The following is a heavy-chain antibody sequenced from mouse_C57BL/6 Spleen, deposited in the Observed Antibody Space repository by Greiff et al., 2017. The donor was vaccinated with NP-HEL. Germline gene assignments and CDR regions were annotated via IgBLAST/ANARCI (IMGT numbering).Heavy chain of an antibody. J-gene: IGHJ2*01. CDR1: GYAFSSYW. D-gene: IGHD2-3*01. CDR2: IYPGDGDT. Sequence: QVQLQQSGAELVKPGASVKISCKASGYAFSSYWMNWVKQRPGKGLEWIGQIYPGDGDTNYNGKFKGKATLTADKSSSTAYMQLSSLTSEDSAVYFCARWGDGYFYLDYWGQGTTLTGSS. CDR3: ARWGDGYFYLDY. V-gene: IGHV1-80*01.